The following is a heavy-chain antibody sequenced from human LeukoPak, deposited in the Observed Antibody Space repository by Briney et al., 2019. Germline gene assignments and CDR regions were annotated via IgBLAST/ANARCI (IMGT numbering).Heavy chain of an antibody. J-gene: IGHJ3*02. CDR1: GYTFTGYY. D-gene: IGHD2-2*01. Sequence: ASVKVSCKASGYTFTGYYMHWVRQAPGQGLEWMGWINPNSGGTNYAQKFQGRVTMTRDTSISTAYMELSRLRSDDTAVYYCARMARSRNSYDAFDIWGQGTMVTVSS. CDR2: INPNSGGT. V-gene: IGHV1-2*02. CDR3: ARMARSRNSYDAFDI.